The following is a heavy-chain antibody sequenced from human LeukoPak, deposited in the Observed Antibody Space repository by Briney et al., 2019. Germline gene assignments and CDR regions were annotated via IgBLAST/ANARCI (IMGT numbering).Heavy chain of an antibody. Sequence: SETLSLTCAVSGGSITSTNWWSWVRQPPGKGLEWIGEIYHSGSTNYNPSLKSRVTISVDKSKNQFSLKLISVTAADTAVYYCARDRGYGSGVTDVWGQGTTVTVSS. CDR2: IYHSGST. CDR1: GGSITSTNW. CDR3: ARDRGYGSGVTDV. D-gene: IGHD3-10*01. J-gene: IGHJ6*02. V-gene: IGHV4-4*02.